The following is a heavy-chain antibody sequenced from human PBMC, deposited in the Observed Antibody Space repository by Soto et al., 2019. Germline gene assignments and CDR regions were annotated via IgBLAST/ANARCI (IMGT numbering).Heavy chain of an antibody. CDR1: GFTFSSYA. J-gene: IGHJ4*02. CDR3: ARDSLPDIPNRGSSTRAVYADY. D-gene: IGHD1-26*01. V-gene: IGHV3-30-3*01. CDR2: ISYDGSNK. Sequence: QVQLVESGGGVVQPGRSLRLSCAASGFTFSSYAMHWVRQAPGKGLEWVAVISYDGSNKYYADSVKGRFTISRDNSKNTLYLQMNSLRAEDTAVYYCARDSLPDIPNRGSSTRAVYADYWGQGTLVTVSS.